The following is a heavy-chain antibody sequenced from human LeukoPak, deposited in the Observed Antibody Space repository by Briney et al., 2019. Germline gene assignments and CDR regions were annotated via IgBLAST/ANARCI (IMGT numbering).Heavy chain of an antibody. Sequence: SETLSLTCTVSGYSISSGYYWGWIRQPPGNGLEWIGSTYHSGGTYYNPSLKSRVTISLDTSKNQFSLKLSSVTAADTAVYYCARATRYNWNHGSDCWGQGTLVTVSS. V-gene: IGHV4-38-2*02. CDR1: GYSISSGYY. D-gene: IGHD1-14*01. CDR3: ARATRYNWNHGSDC. CDR2: TYHSGGT. J-gene: IGHJ4*02.